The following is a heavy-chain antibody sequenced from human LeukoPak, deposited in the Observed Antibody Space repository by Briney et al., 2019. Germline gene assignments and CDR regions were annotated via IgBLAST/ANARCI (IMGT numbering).Heavy chain of an antibody. D-gene: IGHD3-10*01. V-gene: IGHV1-2*02. J-gene: IGHJ4*02. Sequence: ASVKVSCKASGYTFTGYYMHWVRQAPGQGLEGMGWINPNSGGTNYAQKFQGRVTMTRDTSISTAYMELSRLRSDDTAVYYCAIDYGSGSYYLDYWGQGTLVTVSS. CDR3: AIDYGSGSYYLDY. CDR1: GYTFTGYY. CDR2: INPNSGGT.